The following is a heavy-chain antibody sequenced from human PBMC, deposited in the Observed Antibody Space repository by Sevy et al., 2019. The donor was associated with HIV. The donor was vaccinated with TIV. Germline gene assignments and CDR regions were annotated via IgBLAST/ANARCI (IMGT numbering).Heavy chain of an antibody. Sequence: GSLRLSCAASGFTFSSYAMSWVRQAPGKGLEWVSAISGSGGSTYYADSVKGRFTISRDNSKNTLYLQMNSLRAEDTAVYYWAKDRAPSGSGSPALYGMDVWGQGTTVTVSS. CDR2: ISGSGGST. J-gene: IGHJ6*02. CDR3: AKDRAPSGSGSPALYGMDV. D-gene: IGHD3-10*01. CDR1: GFTFSSYA. V-gene: IGHV3-23*01.